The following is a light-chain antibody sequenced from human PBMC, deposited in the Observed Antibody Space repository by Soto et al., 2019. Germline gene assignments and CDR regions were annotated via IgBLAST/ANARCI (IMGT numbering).Light chain of an antibody. CDR2: KAS. V-gene: IGKV1-5*03. CDR3: QHYNSYSEA. J-gene: IGKJ1*01. Sequence: DIQMKQSASTLSGYIGDRVTITCRASQTISSWLAWYQQKPGKAPKLLIYKASTLKSGVPSRFSGSGSGTEFTLTISSPQPDDFATYYCQHYNSYSEAFGQGTKVDIK. CDR1: QTISSW.